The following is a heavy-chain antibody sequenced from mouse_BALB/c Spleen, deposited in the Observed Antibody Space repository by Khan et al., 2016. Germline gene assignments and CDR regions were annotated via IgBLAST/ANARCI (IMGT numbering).Heavy chain of an antibody. J-gene: IGHJ2*01. V-gene: IGHV1-7*01. D-gene: IGHD1-1*01. CDR3: ASYYGSSYVDY. CDR1: GYTFTSYW. CDR2: INPSTGYT. Sequence: QVQLQQSGAELAKPGASVKMSCKASGYTFTSYWMHWVKQRPGQGLEWIGYINPSTGYTEYNQKFKDKATLTADTSSSTAYMPLSSLTSEDSAVYCCASYYGSSYVDYWGQGTTLTVSS.